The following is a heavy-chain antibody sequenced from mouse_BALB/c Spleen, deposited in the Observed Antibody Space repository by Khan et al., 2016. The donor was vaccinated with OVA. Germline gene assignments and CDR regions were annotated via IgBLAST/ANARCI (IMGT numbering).Heavy chain of an antibody. CDR1: GFSLTNYG. Sequence: VKLQESGPGLVAPSQSLSITCTISGFSLTNYGVHWVRQPPGKGLEWLVVIWSDGSTTYNSALKSRLTISKDNSESQVFLKMNSLQTDDTAMYFCARQPYYHYNTMDYWGQGTSVTVSS. CDR2: IWSDGST. V-gene: IGHV2-6-1*01. D-gene: IGHD2-10*01. CDR3: ARQPYYHYNTMDY. J-gene: IGHJ4*01.